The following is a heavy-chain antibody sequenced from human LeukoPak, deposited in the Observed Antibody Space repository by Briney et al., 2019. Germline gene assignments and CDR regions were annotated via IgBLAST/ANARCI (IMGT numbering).Heavy chain of an antibody. V-gene: IGHV4-59*08. Sequence: SETLSLTCTVSGGSISSYYWSWIRQPPGKGLEWIGYIYYSGSTNYNPSLKSRVTISVDTSKNQFSLKLSSVTAADTAVYYCARVLGSIGYFEYWGQGILVSVAS. D-gene: IGHD3-22*01. CDR1: GGSISSYY. J-gene: IGHJ4*02. CDR2: IYYSGST. CDR3: ARVLGSIGYFEY.